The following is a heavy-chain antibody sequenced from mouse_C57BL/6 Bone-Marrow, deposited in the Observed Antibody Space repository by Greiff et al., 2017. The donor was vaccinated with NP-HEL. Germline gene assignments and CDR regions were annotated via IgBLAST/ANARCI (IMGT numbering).Heavy chain of an antibody. CDR1: GYTFTSYW. CDR3: TRVVAYFDY. Sequence: VQLQQSGTVLARPGASVKMSCKTSGYTFTSYWMHWVKQRPGQGLEWIGAIYPGNSDTSYNQKFKGKAKLTAGTSASTAYMELSSLTNEDSAVYYCTRVVAYFDYWGQGTTLTVSS. CDR2: IYPGNSDT. J-gene: IGHJ2*01. V-gene: IGHV1-5*01. D-gene: IGHD1-1*01.